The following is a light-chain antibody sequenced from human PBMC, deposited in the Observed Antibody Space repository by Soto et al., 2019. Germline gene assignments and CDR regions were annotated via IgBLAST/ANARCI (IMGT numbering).Light chain of an antibody. CDR2: GAS. CDR1: QSMSSY. CDR3: QQSDSTPRKT. J-gene: IGKJ1*01. Sequence: DIELTQSPSSLSASVGDRVTITCRASQSMSSYLNWYQQKGGKAPKLLIHGASSLQSGVPIRFSATGSGTDFTLTISSLQPEDFATYYCQQSDSTPRKTFGQGTKVDIK. V-gene: IGKV1-39*01.